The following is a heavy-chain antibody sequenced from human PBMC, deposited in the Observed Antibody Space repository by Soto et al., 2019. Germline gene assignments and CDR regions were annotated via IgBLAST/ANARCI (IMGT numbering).Heavy chain of an antibody. J-gene: IGHJ4*02. Sequence: SETLSLTCAVYGGSFSGYYWSWIRQPPGKGLEWIGEINHSGSTNYNPSLKSRVTISVDTSKNQFSLKLSSVTAADTAVYYCARVTTRAAAAHFDYWGQGTLVTVSS. D-gene: IGHD6-13*01. CDR1: GGSFSGYY. V-gene: IGHV4-34*01. CDR3: ARVTTRAAAAHFDY. CDR2: INHSGST.